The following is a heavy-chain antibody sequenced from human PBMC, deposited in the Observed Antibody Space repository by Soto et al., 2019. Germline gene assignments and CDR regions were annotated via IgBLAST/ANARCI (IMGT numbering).Heavy chain of an antibody. CDR1: GFTFSNAW. CDR2: IKSKINGGTT. J-gene: IGHJ4*02. D-gene: IGHD1-1*01. Sequence: GGSLRLSCAASGFTFSNAWMNWVRHTPGKGLEWVGRIKSKINGGTTDYAAPVKARFTISRDDSKNTLYLQMNSLKTEDTAMYYCTTKVQLERSGLDYWGQGTLVTVSS. CDR3: TTKVQLERSGLDY. V-gene: IGHV3-15*01.